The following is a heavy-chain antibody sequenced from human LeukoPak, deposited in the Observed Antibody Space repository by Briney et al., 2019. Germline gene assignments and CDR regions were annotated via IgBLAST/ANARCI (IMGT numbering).Heavy chain of an antibody. D-gene: IGHD4-17*01. V-gene: IGHV3-64*01. CDR3: ARDGGYGDYDF. CDR1: GFTFSTYV. J-gene: IGHJ4*02. Sequence: GGSLTLSCAASGFTFSTYVKHWVRQARGTARDHVSANSRDGCNKYYPNSVKAIFTISRDNPKNTLYLQMGSLRAEGMAVYYCARDGGYGDYDFWGQGTLVTVSS. CDR2: NSRDGCNK.